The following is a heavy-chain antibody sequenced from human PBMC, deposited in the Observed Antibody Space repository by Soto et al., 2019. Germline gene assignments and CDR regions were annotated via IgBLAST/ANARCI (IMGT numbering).Heavy chain of an antibody. CDR1: GGSISSGGYY. J-gene: IGHJ6*03. Sequence: PSETLSLTCTFSGGSISSGGYYWNWIRQHPGKGLEWIGDIYYTGSTHYNQSLKSRVTITVDTSKNLFSLKLSSVTAADTAVYYCARDQLSVTTGSLDYYYMDVWGKGTTVTVSS. CDR2: IYYTGST. CDR3: ARDQLSVTTGSLDYYYMDV. D-gene: IGHD4-17*01. V-gene: IGHV4-31*03.